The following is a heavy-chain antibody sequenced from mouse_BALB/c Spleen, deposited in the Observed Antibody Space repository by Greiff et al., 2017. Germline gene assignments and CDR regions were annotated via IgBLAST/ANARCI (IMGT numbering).Heavy chain of an antibody. CDR1: GYTFTSYW. D-gene: IGHD2-3*01. J-gene: IGHJ2*01. CDR3: ARGGLLRYFDY. V-gene: IGHV1-7*01. Sequence: QVQLQQSGAELAKPGASVKMSCKASGYTFTSYWMHWVKQRPGQGLEWIGYINPSTGYTEYNQKFKDKATLTADKSSSTAYMQLSSLTSEDSAVYYCARGGLLRYFDYWGQGTTLTVSS. CDR2: INPSTGYT.